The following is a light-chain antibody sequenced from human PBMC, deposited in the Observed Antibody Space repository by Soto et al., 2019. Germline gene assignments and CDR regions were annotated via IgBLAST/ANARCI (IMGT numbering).Light chain of an antibody. CDR3: QQYNSYPLP. Sequence: DIQMTQSPSTLSASVGDRVTITCRASQSISNWLAWYQQKPGKAPKLLIYKASSLESGVPSRFSGSGSGTEFTLTISSLQPDDFASYYCQQYNSYPLPFGGWTKGSIK. J-gene: IGKJ4*01. CDR1: QSISNW. V-gene: IGKV1-5*03. CDR2: KAS.